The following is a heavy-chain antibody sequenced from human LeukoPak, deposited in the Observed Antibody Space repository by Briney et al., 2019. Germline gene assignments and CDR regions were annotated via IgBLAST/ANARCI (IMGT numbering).Heavy chain of an antibody. CDR3: ARAYGDYQGYYFDY. CDR1: GYTFTSNA. D-gene: IGHD4-17*01. V-gene: IGHV1-3*01. J-gene: IGHJ4*02. Sequence: GASVKVSCKASGYTFTSNAMQWVRQAPGQRLEWMGWINAGNGNTKYSQKFQGRVTITRDTSASTAYMELSSRRSEDTAVYYCARAYGDYQGYYFDYWGQGTLVTVSS. CDR2: INAGNGNT.